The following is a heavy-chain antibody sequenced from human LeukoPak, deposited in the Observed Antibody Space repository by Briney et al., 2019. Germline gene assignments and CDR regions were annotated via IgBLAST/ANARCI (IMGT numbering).Heavy chain of an antibody. V-gene: IGHV5-51*01. CDR1: GYSFTSYW. D-gene: IGHD5-12*01. CDR3: ARLRAYSGYDYALRDYDY. Sequence: GEALKISCKGSGYSFTSYWIGGVRQMPGKGLEWRGSIYPCYSDTRYSPSFQGQVTISADKSISTAYLQWSSLKASDTAMYYCARLRAYSGYDYALRDYDYWGQGTLVTVSS. CDR2: IYPCYSDT. J-gene: IGHJ4*02.